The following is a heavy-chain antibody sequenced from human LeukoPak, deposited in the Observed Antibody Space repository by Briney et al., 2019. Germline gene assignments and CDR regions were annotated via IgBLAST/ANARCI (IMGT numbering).Heavy chain of an antibody. CDR2: IYYSGNT. Sequence: SETLSLTCSVSGGSISSSAYYWGWIRQPPGQGLEWIGSIYYSGNTYYNPSLKSPVTISIDTSKNQFSLRLISVTAADTAVYYCARGLNWATYYYMDVWGKGTTVTISS. D-gene: IGHD7-27*01. CDR1: GGSISSSAYY. CDR3: ARGLNWATYYYMDV. J-gene: IGHJ6*03. V-gene: IGHV4-39*07.